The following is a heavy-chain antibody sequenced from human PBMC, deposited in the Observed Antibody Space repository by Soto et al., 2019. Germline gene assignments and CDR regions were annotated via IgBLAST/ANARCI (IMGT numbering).Heavy chain of an antibody. CDR3: VHRSSRYFQS. D-gene: IGHD6-6*01. Sequence: QITLQESGPTLVKPAETLTLTCTFSGFSLSNGVGVGWIRQPPGEAPEWLALIYWDDDKRYSSSLRSRLTVTKGSSKNQVVLIMTNMDPMDTGTYYCVHRSSRYFQSWAQGSLVTVSS. CDR1: GFSLSNGVG. V-gene: IGHV2-5*02. J-gene: IGHJ1*01. CDR2: IYWDDDK.